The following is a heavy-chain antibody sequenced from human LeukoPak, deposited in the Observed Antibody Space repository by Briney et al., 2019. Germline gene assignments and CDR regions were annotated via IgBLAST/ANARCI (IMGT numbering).Heavy chain of an antibody. Sequence: GGSLRLSCAASGFTISSKYMSWVRQAPGKGLEWVSVIYSGGSTYYADSVKGRFTISRDNSKNTLYLQMNSLRVEDTAVFYCASSIRPSLYFDYWGQGTLVTVSS. CDR3: ASSIRPSLYFDY. V-gene: IGHV3-53*01. J-gene: IGHJ4*02. D-gene: IGHD1-14*01. CDR2: IYSGGST. CDR1: GFTISSKY.